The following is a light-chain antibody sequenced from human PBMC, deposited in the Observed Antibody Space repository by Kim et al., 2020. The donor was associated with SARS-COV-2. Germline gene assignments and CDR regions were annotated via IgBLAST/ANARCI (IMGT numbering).Light chain of an antibody. Sequence: SYELTQPPSVSVSPGQTASITCSGDKLGDKYACWYQQKPGQSPVLLIYQDSKRPSGIPERFSGSNSGNTATLTISGTQAMDEADYYCQAWDSSLVVFGGGTQLTVL. CDR3: QAWDSSLVV. CDR1: KLGDKY. V-gene: IGLV3-1*01. J-gene: IGLJ2*01. CDR2: QDS.